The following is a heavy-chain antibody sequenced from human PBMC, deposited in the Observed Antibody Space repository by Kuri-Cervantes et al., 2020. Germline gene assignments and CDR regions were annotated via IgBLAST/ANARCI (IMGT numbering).Heavy chain of an antibody. CDR2: ITSSSSYI. D-gene: IGHD1-26*01. CDR3: VSPLVGAAYDAFDI. Sequence: GESLKISCAASGFTFSSYTMTWVRQAPGKGLEWVSSITSSSSYIYYADSLKGRFTISGDNAENSLYLQVNNLRAEDTAVYYCVSPLVGAAYDAFDIWGQGTMVTVSS. CDR1: GFTFSSYT. V-gene: IGHV3-21*03. J-gene: IGHJ3*02.